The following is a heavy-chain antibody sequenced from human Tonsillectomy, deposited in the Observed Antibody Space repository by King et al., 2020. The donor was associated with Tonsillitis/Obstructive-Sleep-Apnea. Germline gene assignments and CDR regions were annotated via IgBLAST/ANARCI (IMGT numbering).Heavy chain of an antibody. CDR2: IDWDDDK. D-gene: IGHD5-12*01. V-gene: IGHV2-70*11. CDR3: ARSPVATTYYYYYMDV. Sequence: TLKESGPALVKPTPTLTLTCSFSGFSLSTSGMSVSWIRQPPGKALEWLARIDWDDDKYYSTSLKTRLTISKDTSKNQVVLTMTNMDPVDTATYYCARSPVATTYYYYYMDVWGKGTTVTVSS. CDR1: GFSLSTSGMS. J-gene: IGHJ6*03.